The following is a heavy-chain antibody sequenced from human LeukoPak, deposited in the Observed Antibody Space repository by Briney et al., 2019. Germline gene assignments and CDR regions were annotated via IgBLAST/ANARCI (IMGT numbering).Heavy chain of an antibody. D-gene: IGHD3-9*01. CDR2: ISAYNGKT. CDR3: AREGKFYDILTGYSTAANWFDP. J-gene: IGHJ5*02. V-gene: IGHV1-18*01. Sequence: GATVDVSFHASGYTFTTYGLSWVRQAPGQGIEWMGWISAYNGKTSYAQKFQGRVTMTTDTSTSTAYMELRSLSSDDTAMYYCAREGKFYDILTGYSTAANWFDPWGQGTLVTVSS. CDR1: GYTFTTYG.